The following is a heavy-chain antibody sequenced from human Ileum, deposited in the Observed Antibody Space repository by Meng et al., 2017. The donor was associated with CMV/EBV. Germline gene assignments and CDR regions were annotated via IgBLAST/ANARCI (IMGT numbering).Heavy chain of an antibody. Sequence: LPHAGPGLVKPSQTLSLTCAGASVSISNESWNWIRQSPSRGLEWLGRTWYGSKWYYEYAVSVKSRITIIPDTSQNQISLQLNSVTPDDTAVYYCTYGWPLKYWGQGSLVTVSS. V-gene: IGHV6-1*01. J-gene: IGHJ4*02. CDR2: TWYGSKWYY. CDR3: TYGWPLKY. CDR1: ASVSISNES. D-gene: IGHD3-10*01.